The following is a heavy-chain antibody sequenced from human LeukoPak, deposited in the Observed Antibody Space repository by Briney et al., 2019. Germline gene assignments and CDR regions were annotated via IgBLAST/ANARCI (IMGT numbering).Heavy chain of an antibody. CDR2: ISSSGSMI. CDR1: GFTFSSYS. Sequence: PGGSLRLSCAASGFTFSSYSMNWVRQAPGKGLEWVSYISSSGSMIYYADSVKGRFTISRDNTKNSLYLQMNSLRAEDTAVYYCATHQDYSSSWYIDYWGQGTLVTVSS. V-gene: IGHV3-48*04. J-gene: IGHJ4*02. CDR3: ATHQDYSSSWYIDY. D-gene: IGHD6-13*01.